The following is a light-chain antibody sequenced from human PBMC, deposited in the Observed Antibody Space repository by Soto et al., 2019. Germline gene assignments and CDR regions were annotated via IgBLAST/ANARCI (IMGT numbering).Light chain of an antibody. Sequence: QSALSQPPSAAGSPGQSVTISCTGTNSDVGGYKYVSWYQKHPGKAPKIMIYEINKRSSGVPDHLWGSKSGNTASLTISGLQAEDEAEYYCCSYAGTYYVFGTGTKVTVL. CDR3: CSYAGTYYV. CDR2: EIN. V-gene: IGLV2-8*01. J-gene: IGLJ1*01. CDR1: NSDVGGYKY.